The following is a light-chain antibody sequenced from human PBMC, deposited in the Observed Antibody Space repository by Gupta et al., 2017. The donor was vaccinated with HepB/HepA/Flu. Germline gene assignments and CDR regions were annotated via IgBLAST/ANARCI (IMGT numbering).Light chain of an antibody. V-gene: IGLV1-51*01. Sequence: QSILMQPPSVSAAPGQKVTISCSGSSPNIGNNYVSWYQQFSGTAPKLLIYENNKRPSGIPDRFSGFKSGTSATLGITGLQTGDEADYYCGTWDSSLSAWVFGGGTRLAVL. CDR1: SPNIGNNY. J-gene: IGLJ3*02. CDR3: GTWDSSLSAWV. CDR2: ENN.